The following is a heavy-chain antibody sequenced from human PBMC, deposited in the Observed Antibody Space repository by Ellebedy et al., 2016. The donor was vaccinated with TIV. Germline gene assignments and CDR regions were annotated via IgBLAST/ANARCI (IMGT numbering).Heavy chain of an antibody. D-gene: IGHD5-24*01. Sequence: MPGGSLRLSCTVSRGSIYSSSRYWGWIRQPPGEGLEWIGCMHYSGSTYYNPSLKSRVTISVDTSKNHFSLNLTSVTAADATVYNCARHAEMATIRGGMDVWGHGTTVTVSS. V-gene: IGHV4-39*01. J-gene: IGHJ6*02. CDR3: ARHAEMATIRGGMDV. CDR1: RGSIYSSSRY. CDR2: MHYSGST.